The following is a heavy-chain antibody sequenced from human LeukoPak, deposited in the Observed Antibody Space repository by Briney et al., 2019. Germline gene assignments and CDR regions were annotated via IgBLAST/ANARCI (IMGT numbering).Heavy chain of an antibody. CDR2: IYPDGRI. CDR1: SGSMTDSC. J-gene: IGHJ4*02. V-gene: IGHV4-59*12. D-gene: IGHD3-22*01. Sequence: SETLSLTCSVSSGSMTDSCWSWVRQAPGKGFEWLGFIYPDGRIEYSPSLRSRVTFSVATSKLEATVRLSSVTASDTAVYYCTREGYDRSGYFLDFWGQGTLFTVSS. CDR3: TREGYDRSGYFLDF.